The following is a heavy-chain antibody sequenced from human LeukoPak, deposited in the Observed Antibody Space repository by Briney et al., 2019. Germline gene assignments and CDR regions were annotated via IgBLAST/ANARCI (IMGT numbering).Heavy chain of an antibody. D-gene: IGHD5-24*01. CDR2: ITPSGGT. Sequence: ASVKVSCKASGYAFTTYAMHWVRQAPGQGLEWMGWITPSGGTNYPQKVQGRGPITRDTSITTAYMDLSRLTSDDTAVYCCARDRYGDGFAHFDYWGQGALVTVSS. V-gene: IGHV1-2*02. J-gene: IGHJ4*02. CDR3: ARDRYGDGFAHFDY. CDR1: GYAFTTYA.